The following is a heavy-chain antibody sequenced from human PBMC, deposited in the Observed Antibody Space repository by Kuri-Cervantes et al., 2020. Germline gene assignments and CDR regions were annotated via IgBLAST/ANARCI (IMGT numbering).Heavy chain of an antibody. D-gene: IGHD3-22*01. J-gene: IGHJ3*02. CDR1: GFTFDDYA. CDR3: AKDHYYDSSGYKADAFDI. Sequence: GGSLRLSCAASGFTFDDYAMHWVRQAPGKGLEWVSLISWDGGSTYYADSVKGRFTISRDNSKNALYLQMNRLRTEDTALYYCAKDHYYDSSGYKADAFDIWGQGTMVTVSS. CDR2: ISWDGGST. V-gene: IGHV3-43D*04.